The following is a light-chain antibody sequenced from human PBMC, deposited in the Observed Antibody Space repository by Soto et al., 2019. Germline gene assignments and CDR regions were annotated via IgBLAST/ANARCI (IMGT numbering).Light chain of an antibody. CDR2: DVV. Sequence: QSALTQPASVSGSPGQSITISCTGTSSDIGAFDYVSWYQQHPGKAPKLMIYDVVTRPSGISNRFSGSKSGTSGTLDITGLQTGDEADYYCATWDGSLPGEVFGGGTKLTVL. V-gene: IGLV2-14*01. CDR3: ATWDGSLPGEV. CDR1: SSDIGAFDY. J-gene: IGLJ2*01.